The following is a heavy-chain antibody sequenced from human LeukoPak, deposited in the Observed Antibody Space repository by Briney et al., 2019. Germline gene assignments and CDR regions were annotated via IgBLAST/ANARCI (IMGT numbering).Heavy chain of an antibody. V-gene: IGHV3-23*01. Sequence: PGGSLRLSCAASGFTFSSYAMSWVRQAPGKGLEWVSAISGSGGSTYYADSVKGRFTISRDNSKNTLYLQMNSLRAEDTAVYYCAKAGYYDILTGYYGLYYFDYWGQGTLVTVSS. D-gene: IGHD3-9*01. CDR2: ISGSGGST. CDR1: GFTFSSYA. CDR3: AKAGYYDILTGYYGLYYFDY. J-gene: IGHJ4*02.